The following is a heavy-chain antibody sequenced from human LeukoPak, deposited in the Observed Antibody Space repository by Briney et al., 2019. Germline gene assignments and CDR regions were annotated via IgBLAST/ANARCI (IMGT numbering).Heavy chain of an antibody. CDR2: IFYTGKT. J-gene: IGHJ4*02. CDR3: ARVFDS. V-gene: IGHV4-39*07. CDR1: GGSVYPSDYH. Sequence: SETLSLTCTVSGGSVYPSDYHWGWVRQPPGKGPEWIGDIFYTGKTNYNPSLKSRVSISIDTSKNQFSLKLTSVTAADTAVYYCARVFDSWGQGTLVTVSS.